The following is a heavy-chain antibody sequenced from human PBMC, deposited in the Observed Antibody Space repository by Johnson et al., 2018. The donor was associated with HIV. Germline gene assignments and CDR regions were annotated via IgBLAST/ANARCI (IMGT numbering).Heavy chain of an antibody. CDR1: GFTFSTYG. CDR2: ISHDGSIK. CDR3: ARVSRSSPAFDAFDI. J-gene: IGHJ3*02. D-gene: IGHD6-6*01. V-gene: IGHV3-30*03. Sequence: VQLVESGGGLVQPGGSLRLSCAASGFTFSTYGMHWVRQAPGKGLEWVAVISHDGSIKYYADSVKGRFTIARANSKNTLYLQINSLRAEDTAVYYCARVSRSSPAFDAFDIWGQGTLVTVSS.